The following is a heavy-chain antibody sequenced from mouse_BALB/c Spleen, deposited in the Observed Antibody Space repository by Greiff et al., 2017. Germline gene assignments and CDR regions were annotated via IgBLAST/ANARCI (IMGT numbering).Heavy chain of an antibody. D-gene: IGHD2-4*01. CDR2: ISSGGSYT. Sequence: EVQVVESGGGLVKPGGSLKLSCAASGFTFSSYGMSWVRQTPDKRLEWVATISSGGSYTYYPDSVKGRFTISRDNAKNTLYLQMSSLKSEDTAMYYCARDGDYDYFDYWGQGTTLTVSS. J-gene: IGHJ2*01. V-gene: IGHV5-6*01. CDR1: GFTFSSYG. CDR3: ARDGDYDYFDY.